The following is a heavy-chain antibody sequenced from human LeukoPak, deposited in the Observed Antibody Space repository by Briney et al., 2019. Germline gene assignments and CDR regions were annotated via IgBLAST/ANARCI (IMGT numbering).Heavy chain of an antibody. CDR2: ISGSGGST. J-gene: IGHJ6*02. CDR3: AKDSNAPLYGMDV. Sequence: GGSLRLSCAASGFTFSSYAMSWVRQAPGKGLEWVSAISGSGGSTYYADSVKGRFAISRDNSKNTLYLQMNSLRAEDTAVYYCAKDSNAPLYGMDVWGQGTTVTVSS. D-gene: IGHD4-11*01. CDR1: GFTFSSYA. V-gene: IGHV3-23*01.